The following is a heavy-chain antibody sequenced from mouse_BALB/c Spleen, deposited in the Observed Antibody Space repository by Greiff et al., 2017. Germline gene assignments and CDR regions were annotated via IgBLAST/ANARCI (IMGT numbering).Heavy chain of an antibody. CDR3: ARWGNSAY. CDR2: ISYSGST. CDR1: GYSITSDYA. V-gene: IGHV3-2*02. J-gene: IGHJ3*01. Sequence: EVQGVESGPGLVKPSQSLSLTCTVTGYSITSDYAWNWIRQFPGNKLEWMGYISYSGSTSYNPSLKSRISITRDTSKNQFFLQLNSVTTEDTATYYCARWGNSAYWGQGTLVTVSA.